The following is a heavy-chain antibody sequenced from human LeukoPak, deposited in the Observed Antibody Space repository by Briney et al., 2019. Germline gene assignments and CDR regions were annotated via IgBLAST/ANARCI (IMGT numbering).Heavy chain of an antibody. J-gene: IGHJ4*02. Sequence: PGGSLRLSCAASGFTFSSYGMHWVRQAPGKGLEGVAVIWYDGTNKNYAESVKGRFTISRDNAMNTLYLQVISLRAEDTAVYYCARARNNYDSSTFSALDYWGQGTLVTVSS. CDR3: ARARNNYDSSTFSALDY. D-gene: IGHD3-22*01. CDR2: IWYDGTNK. V-gene: IGHV3-33*01. CDR1: GFTFSSYG.